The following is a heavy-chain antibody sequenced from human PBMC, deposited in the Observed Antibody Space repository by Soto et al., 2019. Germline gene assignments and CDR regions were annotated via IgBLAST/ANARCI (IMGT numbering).Heavy chain of an antibody. CDR2: IKTDGSFT. V-gene: IGHV3-74*01. D-gene: IGHD1-1*01. CDR3: ARDNNWSLDL. Sequence: EVQLVESGGGLVQPGGSLRLSCAASGFTFSKHWMHWVRQAPGKGLVWVSHIKTDGSFTRDADSVKGRFTISRDNARKTLFLQMNSLRDEDTAGYYCARDNNWSLDLWGQGTLVTVSS. J-gene: IGHJ5*02. CDR1: GFTFSKHW.